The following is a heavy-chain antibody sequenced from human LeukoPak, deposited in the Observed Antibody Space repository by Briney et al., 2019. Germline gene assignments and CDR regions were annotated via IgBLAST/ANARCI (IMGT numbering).Heavy chain of an antibody. CDR1: GFTFSSYA. CDR3: ARDYGGSSPFDY. Sequence: GGSLRLSCAASGFTFSSYAMHWVRQAPGKGLEWVAVISYDGSNKYYADSVKGRFTISRDNSKNTLYLQMNSLRAEDTAVYYCARDYGGSSPFDYWGQGTLVTVSS. V-gene: IGHV3-30*04. D-gene: IGHD4-23*01. J-gene: IGHJ4*02. CDR2: ISYDGSNK.